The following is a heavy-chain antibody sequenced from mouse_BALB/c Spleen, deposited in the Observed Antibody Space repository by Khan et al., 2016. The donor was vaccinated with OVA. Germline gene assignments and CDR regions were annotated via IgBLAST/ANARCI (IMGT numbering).Heavy chain of an antibody. J-gene: IGHJ2*01. CDR2: ISYSGST. CDR1: GYSITSGYV. V-gene: IGHV3-2*02. CDR3: ARTARIIY. Sequence: EVKLEESGPGLVKPSQSLSLTCTVTGYSITSGYVWNWLRHFPGNKLEWMGYISYSGSTYYNPSLKSRIFITRDTSKNQFFLPLNSVTTEDTATYYCARTARIIYWGQGTTLTVSS. D-gene: IGHD1-2*01.